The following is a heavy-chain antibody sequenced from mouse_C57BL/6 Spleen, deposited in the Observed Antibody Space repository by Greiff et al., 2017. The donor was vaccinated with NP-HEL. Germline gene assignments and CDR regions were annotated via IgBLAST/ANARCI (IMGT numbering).Heavy chain of an antibody. CDR3: ARHDGYYGWFAY. CDR1: GYSITSGYY. J-gene: IGHJ3*01. D-gene: IGHD2-3*01. CDR2: ISYDGSN. V-gene: IGHV3-6*01. Sequence: EVQRVESGPGLVKPSQSLSLTCSVTGYSITSGYYWNWIRQFPGNKLEWMGYISYDGSNKYNPSLKNRISITRDTSKNQFFLKLNSVTTEDTATYYCARHDGYYGWFAYWGQGTLVTVSA.